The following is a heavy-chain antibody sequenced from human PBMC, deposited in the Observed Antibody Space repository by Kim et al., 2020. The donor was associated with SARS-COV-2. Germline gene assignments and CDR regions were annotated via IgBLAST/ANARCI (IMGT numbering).Heavy chain of an antibody. J-gene: IGHJ4*02. V-gene: IGHV3-48*02. CDR3: ARGGFGY. Sequence: SGRPIYYADSVKGRFTISRDNAKNSMFLQINSLRDEDTAMYYCARGGFGYWGQGTLVTVSS. D-gene: IGHD3-10*01. CDR2: SGRPI.